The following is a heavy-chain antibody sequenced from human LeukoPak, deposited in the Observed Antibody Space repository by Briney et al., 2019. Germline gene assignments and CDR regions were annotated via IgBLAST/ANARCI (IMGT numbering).Heavy chain of an antibody. J-gene: IGHJ3*02. D-gene: IGHD4-17*01. V-gene: IGHV4-59*11. Sequence: PSEILSLTCTVSGDSFSSHYWSWIRQPPGKGLEWIGYISYIGSTNYNPSLKSRVTISIDTSKNQFSLKLSSVTAADTAVYYCARDLVTVTKGFDIWGQETMVSVSS. CDR3: ARDLVTVTKGFDI. CDR1: GDSFSSHY. CDR2: ISYIGST.